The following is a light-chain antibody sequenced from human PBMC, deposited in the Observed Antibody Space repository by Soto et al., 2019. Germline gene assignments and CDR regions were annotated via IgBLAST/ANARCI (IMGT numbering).Light chain of an antibody. V-gene: IGKV1-12*01. CDR2: PAS. CDR3: QQAHSSPWT. CDR1: QGISTW. Sequence: DIQMTQSPSSVSASVGDRVTITCRASQGISTWLAWYQQKPGKAPKFLISPASSLQSGVPSRFSGSGSGTDFSLTISSLQPEDSAIYHCQQAHSSPWTFGQGTKVEI. J-gene: IGKJ1*01.